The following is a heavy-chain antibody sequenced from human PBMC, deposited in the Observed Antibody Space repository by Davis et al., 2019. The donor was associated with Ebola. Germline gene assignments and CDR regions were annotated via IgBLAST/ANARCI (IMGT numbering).Heavy chain of an antibody. CDR2: INAGNGNT. CDR1: GYTFTSYA. J-gene: IGHJ6*02. D-gene: IGHD2/OR15-2a*01. Sequence: ASVKVSCKASGYTFTSYAMHWVRQAPGQRLEWMGWINAGNGNTKYSQKFQGRVTITRDTSASTAYMELSSLRSEDTAVYYCARNIVAGGYYYYYGMDVWGQGTTVTVSS. V-gene: IGHV1-3*01. CDR3: ARNIVAGGYYYYYGMDV.